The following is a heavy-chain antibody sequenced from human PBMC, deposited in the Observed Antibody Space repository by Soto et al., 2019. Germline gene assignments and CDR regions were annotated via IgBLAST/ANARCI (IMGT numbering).Heavy chain of an antibody. Sequence: SETLSLTCTVSGGSISSGGYYWSWIRQHPGKGLEWIGYIYYSGSTYYNPSLKSRVTISVDTSKNQFSLKLSSVTAADTAVYYCARARRYSDSSGYSSFDYWGQGTLVTFSS. J-gene: IGHJ4*02. CDR2: IYYSGST. D-gene: IGHD3-22*01. CDR1: GGSISSGGYY. CDR3: ARARRYSDSSGYSSFDY. V-gene: IGHV4-31*03.